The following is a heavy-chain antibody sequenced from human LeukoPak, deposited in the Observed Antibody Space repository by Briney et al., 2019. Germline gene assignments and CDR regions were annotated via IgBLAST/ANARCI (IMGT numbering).Heavy chain of an antibody. CDR2: INHSGST. V-gene: IGHV4-34*01. Sequence: NPSETLSLTCAVYGGSFSGYYWSWIRQPPGKGLEWIGEINHSGSTNYNPSLKSRVTISVDKSKNQFSLKLSSVTAADTAVYYCARFGPNSSGYDYWGQGTLVTVSS. CDR1: GGSFSGYY. D-gene: IGHD6-19*01. J-gene: IGHJ4*02. CDR3: ARFGPNSSGYDY.